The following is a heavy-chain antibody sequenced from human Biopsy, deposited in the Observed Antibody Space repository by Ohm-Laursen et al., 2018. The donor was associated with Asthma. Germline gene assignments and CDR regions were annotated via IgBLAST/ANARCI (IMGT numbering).Heavy chain of an antibody. Sequence: SDTLSLTCTVSGGSVSSGSHYWSWIRQPPGKGLEWMGSISYTGSAYHNPSLKSRVTISVDTSKNHFSLKLSSVTAADTAVYYCARAQDYYDSRGYYRSFDYWGQGTLVTVSS. CDR1: GGSVSSGSHY. CDR3: ARAQDYYDSRGYYRSFDY. J-gene: IGHJ4*02. V-gene: IGHV4-39*02. D-gene: IGHD3-22*01. CDR2: ISYTGSA.